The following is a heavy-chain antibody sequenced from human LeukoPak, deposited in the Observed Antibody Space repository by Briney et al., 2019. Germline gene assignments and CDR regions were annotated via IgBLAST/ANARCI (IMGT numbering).Heavy chain of an antibody. Sequence: SETLSLTCTVSGGSVSSGSYYWSWIRQPAGKGLEWIGRIYTSGSTNYNPSLKSRVTMSVDTSKNQFSLKLSSVTAADRAVYYCAGETDIVVVPALWGQGTLVTVSS. CDR3: AGETDIVVVPAL. J-gene: IGHJ4*02. CDR2: IYTSGST. D-gene: IGHD2-2*01. V-gene: IGHV4-61*02. CDR1: GGSVSSGSYY.